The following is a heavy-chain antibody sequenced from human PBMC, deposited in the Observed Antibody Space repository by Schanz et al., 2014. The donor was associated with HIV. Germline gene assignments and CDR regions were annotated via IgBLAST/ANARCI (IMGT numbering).Heavy chain of an antibody. J-gene: IGHJ6*02. Sequence: QVQLQQWGAGLLKPSETLSLKCAVYGGSFSGYYWTWIRQSPGKGLEWIGEINHSESTNYNPSLKRRVTLSVDTSKTQFSLNLSSVTAADTAVYYCGRVSGYYGMDVWGQGTAVTVSS. CDR3: GRVSGYYGMDV. CDR1: GGSFSGYY. D-gene: IGHD6-25*01. CDR2: INHSEST. V-gene: IGHV4-34*01.